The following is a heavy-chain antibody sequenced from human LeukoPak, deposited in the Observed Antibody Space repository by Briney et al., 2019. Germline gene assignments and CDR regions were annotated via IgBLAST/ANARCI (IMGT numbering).Heavy chain of an antibody. D-gene: IGHD2-2*01. CDR3: AKNSSTSWSMDY. Sequence: PGGSLRLSCAASGFTFRDYWMSWVRQAPGKGLEWVAFIRYDGSNKYYADSVKGRFTISRDNSKNTLYLQMNSLRAEDTAVYYCAKNSSTSWSMDYWGQGTLVTVSS. J-gene: IGHJ4*02. CDR1: GFTFRDYW. V-gene: IGHV3-30*02. CDR2: IRYDGSNK.